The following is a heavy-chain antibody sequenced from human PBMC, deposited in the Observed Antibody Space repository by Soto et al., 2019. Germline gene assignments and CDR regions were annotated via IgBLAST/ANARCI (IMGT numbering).Heavy chain of an antibody. J-gene: IGHJ5*02. D-gene: IGHD2-2*01. CDR1: GFTFSSYS. Sequence: GGSLRFSCAASGFTFSSYSMNWVRQAPGKGLEWVSSISSSSSYIYYADSVKGRFTISRDNAKNSLYLQVNSLRAEDTAVYYCARLAAATNWFDPWGQGTLVTVSS. CDR2: ISSSSSYI. V-gene: IGHV3-21*01. CDR3: ARLAAATNWFDP.